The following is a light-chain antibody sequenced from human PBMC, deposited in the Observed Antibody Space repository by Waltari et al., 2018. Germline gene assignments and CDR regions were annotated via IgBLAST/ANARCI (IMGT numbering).Light chain of an antibody. CDR1: SSDSGGYNY. Sequence: SALTQPDSVSGSPGQSITISCSGISSDSGGYNYVSWYQQHPDEAPKVIIYDVTNRPSGVCNRFSGSKAGRSASLIISGLQPEDEAVYYCSSFTSSTTGIFGGGTKLTVL. J-gene: IGLJ2*01. CDR2: DVT. V-gene: IGLV2-14*03. CDR3: SSFTSSTTGI.